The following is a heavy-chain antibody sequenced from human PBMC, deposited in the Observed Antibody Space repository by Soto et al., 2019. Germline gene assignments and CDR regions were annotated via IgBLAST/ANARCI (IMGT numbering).Heavy chain of an antibody. Sequence: QVQLVESGGGVVQPGRSLRLSCAASGFTFSSYGMHWVRQAPGKGLEWVAVIWDDGSNKYYADYVKGRFTISRDNSKNTLYLQMNSLRAEDMALYYYARGPQSGSYCYFDYWGQGTLVTVSS. V-gene: IGHV3-33*01. CDR3: ARGPQSGSYCYFDY. D-gene: IGHD1-26*01. J-gene: IGHJ4*02. CDR2: IWDDGSNK. CDR1: GFTFSSYG.